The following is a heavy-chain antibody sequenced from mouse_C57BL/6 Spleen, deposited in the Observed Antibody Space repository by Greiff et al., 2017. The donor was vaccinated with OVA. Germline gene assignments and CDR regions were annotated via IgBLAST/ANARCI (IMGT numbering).Heavy chain of an antibody. Sequence: VQLQQPGAELVKPGASVKLSCKASGYTFTSYWMQWVKQRPGQGLEWIGEIDPSDSYTNYNQKFKGKATLTVDTSSSTAYMQLSSLTSEDSAVYYCARGSTMPYYFDYWGQGTTLTVSS. D-gene: IGHD2-1*01. J-gene: IGHJ2*01. CDR3: ARGSTMPYYFDY. CDR1: GYTFTSYW. CDR2: IDPSDSYT. V-gene: IGHV1-50*01.